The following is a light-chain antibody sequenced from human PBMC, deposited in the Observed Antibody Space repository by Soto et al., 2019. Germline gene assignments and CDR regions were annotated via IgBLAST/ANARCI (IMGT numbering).Light chain of an antibody. V-gene: IGLV1-47*01. Sequence: QSVLTQPPSASGAPGQRVTISCSGSSSNIGRNSVHWYQHLPGTAPKVLIYSNNQRPSGVPDRFSGSKSGTSASLAIGGLRSDDEADYYCAAWDDSLSGVVFGGGTKLTVL. CDR2: SNN. J-gene: IGLJ2*01. CDR1: SSNIGRNS. CDR3: AAWDDSLSGVV.